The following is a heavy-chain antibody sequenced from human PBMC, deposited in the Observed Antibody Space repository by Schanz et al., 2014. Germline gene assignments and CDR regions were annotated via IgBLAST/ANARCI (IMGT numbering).Heavy chain of an antibody. CDR3: ARENLYWEAFDI. J-gene: IGHJ3*02. Sequence: QVQLVESGGGLVKPGGSLRLSCAASGFIFNDYYMNWIRQAPGKGLEWLSYISRDGTTSYYADSVKGRFTISRDNAKNSLYLEMTSLRGEDTAVYYCARENLYWEAFDIWGQGTVVTVSS. V-gene: IGHV3-11*01. CDR1: GFIFNDYY. D-gene: IGHD2-8*02. CDR2: ISRDGTTS.